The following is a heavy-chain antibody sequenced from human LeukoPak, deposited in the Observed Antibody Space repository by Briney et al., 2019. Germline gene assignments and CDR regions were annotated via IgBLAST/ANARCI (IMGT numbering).Heavy chain of an antibody. CDR3: ARDDCSSMSCYHNCFDP. J-gene: IGHJ5*02. D-gene: IGHD2-2*01. V-gene: IGHV3-7*01. Sequence: GGSLGLSCAASGFTFSSYWMSWVRQAPGKGLEWVANIKQDGSEKYYVDSVKGRFTISRDNAKNSLYLQMNSLRAEDTAVYYCARDDCSSMSCYHNCFDPWGQGTLVTVSS. CDR2: IKQDGSEK. CDR1: GFTFSSYW.